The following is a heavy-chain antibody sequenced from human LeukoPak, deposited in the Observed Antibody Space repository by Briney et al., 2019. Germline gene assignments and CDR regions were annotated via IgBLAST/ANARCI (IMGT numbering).Heavy chain of an antibody. CDR1: GFTVSSNY. CDR3: ARGPPTLLGGFDP. Sequence: GGSLRLSCAASGFTVSSNYMSWVRQAPGKGLEWVSVIYSGGSTCYADSLKGRFTISTDNSKNTLYLQMNSLRAEDTAVYYCARGPPTLLGGFDPWGQGTLVTVSS. J-gene: IGHJ5*02. CDR2: IYSGGST. V-gene: IGHV3-53*01.